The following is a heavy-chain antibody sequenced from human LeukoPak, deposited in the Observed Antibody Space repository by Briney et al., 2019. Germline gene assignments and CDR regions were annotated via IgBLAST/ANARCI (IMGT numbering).Heavy chain of an antibody. J-gene: IGHJ4*02. CDR2: INPSGGST. V-gene: IGHV1-46*01. Sequence: GASVKVSCKASGYTFTGYYMHWVRQAPGQGLEWMGIINPSGGSTSYAQKFQGRVTMTRDTSISTAYMELSRLRSDDTAVYYCARQSGYSPYFDYWGQGTLVTVSS. CDR1: GYTFTGYY. D-gene: IGHD3-22*01. CDR3: ARQSGYSPYFDY.